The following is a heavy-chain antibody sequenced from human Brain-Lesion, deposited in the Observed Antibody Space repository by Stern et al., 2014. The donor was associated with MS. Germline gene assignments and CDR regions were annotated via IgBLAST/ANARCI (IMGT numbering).Heavy chain of an antibody. D-gene: IGHD2-2*01. Sequence: VQLVESGPGLVKPSQTLSLSCTVSGGSISSGGYYWSWIRQPAGKGLEWIGRIFNSGSTSYNPSHKSRVPISIDTSKTQFSLRLNSMTAADTAVYYCARGRVVPGFQYYATDVWGQGTTVIVSS. V-gene: IGHV4-61*02. CDR3: ARGRVVPGFQYYATDV. CDR2: IFNSGST. J-gene: IGHJ6*02. CDR1: GGSISSGGYY.